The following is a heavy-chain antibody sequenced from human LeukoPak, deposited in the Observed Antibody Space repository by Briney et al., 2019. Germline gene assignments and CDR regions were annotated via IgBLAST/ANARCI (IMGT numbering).Heavy chain of an antibody. CDR3: AGGARRQQPFDY. V-gene: IGHV3-66*01. CDR1: GFTFSSNY. D-gene: IGHD6-13*01. Sequence: GGSLRLSCAPSGFTFSSNYMSGVRQAPGKGLEWVSVIYSGGSTYYADSVKGRFTISRDNSKNTLYLQMNSLRAEDTAVYYCAGGARRQQPFDYWGQGTLVTVSS. CDR2: IYSGGST. J-gene: IGHJ4*02.